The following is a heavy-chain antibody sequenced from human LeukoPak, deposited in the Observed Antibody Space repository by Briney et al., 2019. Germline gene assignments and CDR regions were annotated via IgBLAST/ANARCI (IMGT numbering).Heavy chain of an antibody. Sequence: GGSLRLSGEALGLTLLTLTLAWARQAPGKGLEWVSYISSSSSTIQYADSVKGRFTISRDNAKKAKSLQMNSLRDEDTAVYYSAVYQYGSGDCYSVFYYWGQGTLVTVSS. V-gene: IGHV3-48*02. CDR1: GLTLLTLT. D-gene: IGHD2-21*02. CDR3: AVYQYGSGDCYSVFYY. J-gene: IGHJ4*02. CDR2: ISSSSSTI.